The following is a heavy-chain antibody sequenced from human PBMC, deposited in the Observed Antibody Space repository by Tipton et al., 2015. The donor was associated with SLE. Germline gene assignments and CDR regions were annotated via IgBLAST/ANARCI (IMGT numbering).Heavy chain of an antibody. J-gene: IGHJ4*02. D-gene: IGHD3-16*01. Sequence: TLSLTCTVSGGSFSSHYWSWIRQPPGKRLEWIGSISYSGSSNYNPSLKSRVTISGDTSKNQFSLNLSSVTSADTAVYYCARGYYDYIWGLWGQGTLVTXXS. CDR1: GGSFSSHY. CDR2: ISYSGSS. V-gene: IGHV4-59*11. CDR3: ARGYYDYIWGL.